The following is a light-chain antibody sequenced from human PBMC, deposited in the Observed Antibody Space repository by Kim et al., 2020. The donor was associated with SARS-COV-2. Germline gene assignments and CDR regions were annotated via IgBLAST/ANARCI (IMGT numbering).Light chain of an antibody. CDR1: SSNIGSNT. CDR3: AAWDDSLNGWV. V-gene: IGLV1-44*01. Sequence: GQRVTIACSGSSSNIGSNTVNWYQQLPGTAPKLHIYSNNQRPSGVPDRVTGSKSGAAASLAISGLQYEDEADYYCAAWDDSLNGWVFGGGTQLTVL. J-gene: IGLJ3*02. CDR2: SNN.